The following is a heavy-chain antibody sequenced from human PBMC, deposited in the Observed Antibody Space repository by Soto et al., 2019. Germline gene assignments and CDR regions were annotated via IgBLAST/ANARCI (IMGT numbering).Heavy chain of an antibody. D-gene: IGHD2-8*02. CDR1: GGSFSGYY. V-gene: IGHV4-34*01. CDR2: INHSGST. CDR3: ARDKITGLFGY. Sequence: QVQLQQWGAGLLKPSETLSLTCAVYGGSFSGYYWTWIRQPPGTGLEWIGEINHSGSTNYNPSLKSRVTISVDTSKNQFSLKLTSVLAAHTAVYCCARDKITGLFGYWGQGTLVTVSS. J-gene: IGHJ4*02.